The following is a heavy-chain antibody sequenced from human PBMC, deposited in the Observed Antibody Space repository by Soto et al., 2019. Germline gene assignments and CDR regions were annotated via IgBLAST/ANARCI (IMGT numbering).Heavy chain of an antibody. CDR3: ARVVDIVVVPAAMGRAFDI. Sequence: SVKVSCKASGGTFSSYAISWVRQAPGQGLEWMGGIIPIFGTANYAQKFQGRVTITADKSTSTAYMELSSLRSEDTAVYYCARVVDIVVVPAAMGRAFDIWGQGTMVTV. J-gene: IGHJ3*02. D-gene: IGHD2-2*03. CDR1: GGTFSSYA. CDR2: IIPIFGTA. V-gene: IGHV1-69*06.